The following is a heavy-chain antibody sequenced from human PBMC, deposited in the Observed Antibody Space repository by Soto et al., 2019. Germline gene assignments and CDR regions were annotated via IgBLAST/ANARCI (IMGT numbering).Heavy chain of an antibody. D-gene: IGHD1-26*01. J-gene: IGHJ2*01. CDR2: IIPIFGTA. CDR3: AREERELLLRNWYFDL. CDR1: GGTFSSYA. V-gene: IGHV1-69*01. Sequence: QVQLVQSGAEVKKPGSSVKVSCKASGGTFSSYAISWVRQAPGQGLEWMGGIIPIFGTANYAQKFQGRVTITANESTSTAYMELSSLRSEDTAVYYCAREERELLLRNWYFDLWGRGTLVTVSS.